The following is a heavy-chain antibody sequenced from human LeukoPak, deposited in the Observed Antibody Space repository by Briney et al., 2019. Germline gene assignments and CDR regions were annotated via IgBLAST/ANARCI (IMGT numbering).Heavy chain of an antibody. D-gene: IGHD3-10*01. CDR3: ARDIYGSGSSLSYYFDY. J-gene: IGHJ4*02. Sequence: ASVKVSCKASGYTFNTYGITWVRQAPGQGLEWMGWISGYNGKTKYAQKLQDRVTMTTDTSTTTAYMELRSLRSDDTAVYYCARDIYGSGSSLSYYFDYWGQGTLVTVSS. CDR1: GYTFNTYG. V-gene: IGHV1-18*01. CDR2: ISGYNGKT.